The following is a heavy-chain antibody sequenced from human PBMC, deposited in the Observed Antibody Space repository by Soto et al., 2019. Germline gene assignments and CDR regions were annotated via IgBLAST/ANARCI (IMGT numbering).Heavy chain of an antibody. V-gene: IGHV3-23*01. D-gene: IGHD1-26*01. J-gene: IGHJ4*02. CDR2: ISGSGGST. CDR3: AKVGGGPSGSTFYDGVLDY. Sequence: EVQLLESGGGLVQPGGSLRLSCAASGFTFSSHAMSWVRQAPGKGLEWVSTISGSGGSTYYADSVKGRFTISRDNSKNTLYLQMNSLRAEDTAVYYCAKVGGGPSGSTFYDGVLDYWGQGTLVTVSS. CDR1: GFTFSSHA.